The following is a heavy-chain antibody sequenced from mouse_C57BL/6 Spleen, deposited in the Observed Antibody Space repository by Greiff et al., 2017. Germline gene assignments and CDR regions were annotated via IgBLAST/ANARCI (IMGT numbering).Heavy chain of an antibody. CDR3: ARHPLYYDYVDY. CDR1: GYTFTSYW. D-gene: IGHD2-4*01. CDR2: IHPNSGST. J-gene: IGHJ2*01. V-gene: IGHV1-64*01. Sequence: VQLQQPGAELVKPGASVKLSCKASGYTFTSYWMHWVKQRPGQGLEWIGMIHPNSGSTNYNEKFKSKATLTVDKSSSTAYMQLSSLTSEDSAVYYCARHPLYYDYVDYWGQGTTLTVSS.